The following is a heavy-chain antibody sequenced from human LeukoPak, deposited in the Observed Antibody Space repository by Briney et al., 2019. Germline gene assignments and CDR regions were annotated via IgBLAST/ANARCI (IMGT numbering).Heavy chain of an antibody. CDR1: GFTVSSNY. D-gene: IGHD3-22*01. Sequence: PGGSLRLSCAASGFTVSSNYMSWVRQAPGKGLEWVSVIYSGGSTYYADSVKGRFTISRDNSKNTLYLQMNSLRAEDTAVYYCAGNYDSSGYYSGFDYWSQGTLVTVSS. CDR2: IYSGGST. CDR3: AGNYDSSGYYSGFDY. V-gene: IGHV3-66*01. J-gene: IGHJ4*02.